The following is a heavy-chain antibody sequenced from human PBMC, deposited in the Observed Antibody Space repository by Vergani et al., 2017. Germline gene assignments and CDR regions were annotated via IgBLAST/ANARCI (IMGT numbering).Heavy chain of an antibody. CDR2: ISSNGGST. D-gene: IGHD1-7*01. CDR1: GFTFSSYA. Sequence: EVQLVESGGGLVQPGGSLRLSCAASGFTFSSYAMHWVRQAPGKGLEYVSAISSNGGSTYYANSVKGRFTISRDNSKNTLYLQMNSLRAEDTAVYYCAEDLGGWNYEALDYWGQGTLVTVSS. V-gene: IGHV3-64*01. J-gene: IGHJ4*02. CDR3: AEDLGGWNYEALDY.